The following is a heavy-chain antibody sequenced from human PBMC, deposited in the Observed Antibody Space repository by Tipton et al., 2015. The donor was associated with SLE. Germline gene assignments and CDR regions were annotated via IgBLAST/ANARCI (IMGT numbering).Heavy chain of an antibody. CDR1: GGSFSDYF. CDR2: VNHSGST. CDR3: ARCTIFGVVRGSFDS. D-gene: IGHD3-3*01. V-gene: IGHV4-34*01. Sequence: LRLSSAVYGGSFSDYFWTWIRQSPGKGLEWIGDVNHSGSTDYHPSLKSRVTMSVDTSKNQFSLKLTSVTAADTALYYCARCTIFGVVRGSFDSWGQGTLVTVS. J-gene: IGHJ4*02.